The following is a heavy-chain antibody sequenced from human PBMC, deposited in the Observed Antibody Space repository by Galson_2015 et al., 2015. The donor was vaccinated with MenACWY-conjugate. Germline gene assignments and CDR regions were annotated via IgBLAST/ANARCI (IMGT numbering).Heavy chain of an antibody. V-gene: IGHV3-30-3*01. J-gene: IGHJ5*02. D-gene: IGHD1-14*01. Sequence: SLRLSCAASGFTFSSYDMNWVRQAPGKGLEWVAVISYDGSNKYYADSVKGRFTISRDNSKNTLYLQMNSLRAEDTAVYYCARDYGAWAGIAGNGFAPWGQGTQVTVSS. CDR2: ISYDGSNK. CDR3: ARDYGAWAGIAGNGFAP. CDR1: GFTFSSYD.